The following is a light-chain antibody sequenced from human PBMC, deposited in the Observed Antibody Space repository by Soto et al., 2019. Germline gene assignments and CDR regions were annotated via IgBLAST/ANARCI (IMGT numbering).Light chain of an antibody. CDR2: DDN. Sequence: SYELTQPPSVSVAPGQTATITCGGDNVGRKSVHWYQQRPGQAPVLVIYDDNDRPSGIPERISGSNSGNTATLIISGVEVGDEADYYCQLWESISNSWVFGGGTKVTVL. CDR1: NVGRKS. CDR3: QLWESISNSWV. V-gene: IGLV3-21*02. J-gene: IGLJ3*02.